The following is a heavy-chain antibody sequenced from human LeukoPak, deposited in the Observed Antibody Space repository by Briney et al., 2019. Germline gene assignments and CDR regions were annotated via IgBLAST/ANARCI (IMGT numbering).Heavy chain of an antibody. V-gene: IGHV4-30-4*01. CDR3: ASATRYYDYIWGGYPGGWFDP. D-gene: IGHD3-16*02. Sequence: SETLSLTCTVSGGSISSGDYYWSWIRQPPGTGLEWIGYIYYTGSTYYNPSLRSRVTISLNTSKNLFSLKLSSLTAADTAVYYCASATRYYDYIWGGYPGGWFDPWGQGTLVTVSS. J-gene: IGHJ5*02. CDR2: IYYTGST. CDR1: GGSISSGDYY.